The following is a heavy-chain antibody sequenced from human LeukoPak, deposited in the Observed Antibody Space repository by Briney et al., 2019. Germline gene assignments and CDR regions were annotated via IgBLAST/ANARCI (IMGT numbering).Heavy chain of an antibody. CDR1: GGSISSSSYY. D-gene: IGHD1-7*01. J-gene: IGHJ6*02. V-gene: IGHV4-39*02. CDR3: ARDQLELLRGGYYYGMDV. CDR2: IYYSGST. Sequence: SETLSLTCTVSGGSISSSSYYWGWIRQPPGKGLEWIGSIYYSGSTYYNPSLKSRVTISVDTSKNQFSLKLSSVTAADTAVYYCARDQLELLRGGYYYGMDVWGQGTTVTVSS.